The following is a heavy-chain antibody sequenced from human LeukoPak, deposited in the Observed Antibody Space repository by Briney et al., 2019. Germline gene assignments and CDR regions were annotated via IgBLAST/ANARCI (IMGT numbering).Heavy chain of an antibody. CDR2: IWYGGSNK. Sequence: GGSLRLSCAASGFTSSSYGMHWVRQAPGKGLEWVAVIWYGGSNKYYADSVKGRFTISRDNSKNTLYLQMNSLRAEDTAVYYCAKGHYDFWSDVYYFDYWGQGTLVTVSS. CDR3: AKGHYDFWSDVYYFDY. D-gene: IGHD3-3*01. J-gene: IGHJ4*02. CDR1: GFTSSSYG. V-gene: IGHV3-30*02.